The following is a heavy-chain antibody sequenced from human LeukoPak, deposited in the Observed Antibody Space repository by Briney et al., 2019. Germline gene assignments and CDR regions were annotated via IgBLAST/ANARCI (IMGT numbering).Heavy chain of an antibody. CDR2: IYYSGST. CDR3: ARVGVSSGEFDY. CDR1: GGSISSSSYY. D-gene: IGHD6-19*01. J-gene: IGHJ4*02. Sequence: SETLSLTCTVSGGSISSSSYYWGWIRQPPGKGLEWIGSIYYSGSTYYNPSLKSRVTISVDTSKNQFSLKPSSVTAADTAVYYCARVGVSSGEFDYWGQGTLVTVSS. V-gene: IGHV4-39*07.